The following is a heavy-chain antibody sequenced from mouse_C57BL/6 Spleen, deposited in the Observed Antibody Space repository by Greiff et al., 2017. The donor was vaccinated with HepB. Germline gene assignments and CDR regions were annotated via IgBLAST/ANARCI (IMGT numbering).Heavy chain of an antibody. Sequence: VQLQQPGAELVMPGASVKLSCKASGYTFTSYWMHWVKQRPGQGLEWIGEIDPSDSYTNYNQKFKGKSTLTVDKSSSTAYMQLSSLTSEDSAVYYCARGMKLLGYYFDYWGQGTTLTVSS. V-gene: IGHV1-69*01. CDR3: ARGMKLLGYYFDY. CDR1: GYTFTSYW. J-gene: IGHJ2*01. D-gene: IGHD3-1*01. CDR2: IDPSDSYT.